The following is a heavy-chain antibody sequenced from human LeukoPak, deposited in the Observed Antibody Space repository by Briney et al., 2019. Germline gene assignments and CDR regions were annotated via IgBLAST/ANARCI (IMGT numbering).Heavy chain of an antibody. J-gene: IGHJ4*02. Sequence: GESLKISCKGSGYSFTSYWIGWVRQMPGKGLEWMGIIYPGDSDTRYSPSFQGQVTISADKSISTAYLQWSSLKDSDTAMYYCARRAYYYDSSGYSFDYWGQGTLVTVSS. CDR3: ARRAYYYDSSGYSFDY. V-gene: IGHV5-51*01. CDR1: GYSFTSYW. CDR2: IYPGDSDT. D-gene: IGHD3-22*01.